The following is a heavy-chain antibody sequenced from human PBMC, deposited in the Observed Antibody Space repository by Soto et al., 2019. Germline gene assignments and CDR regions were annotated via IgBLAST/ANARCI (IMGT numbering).Heavy chain of an antibody. CDR2: INSDGSST. CDR3: AREVVVVAGWFDP. D-gene: IGHD2-15*01. CDR1: GFTFSSYW. J-gene: IGHJ5*02. Sequence: GGSLRLSCAASGFTFSSYWMHWVRQAPGKGLVWVSRINSDGSSTSYADSVKGRFTISRDNAKNTLYLQMNSLRAEDTAVYYCAREVVVVAGWFDPWGQGTLVTVSS. V-gene: IGHV3-74*01.